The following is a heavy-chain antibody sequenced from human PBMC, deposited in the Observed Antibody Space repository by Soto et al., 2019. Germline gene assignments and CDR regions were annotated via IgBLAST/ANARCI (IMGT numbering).Heavy chain of an antibody. J-gene: IGHJ5*02. V-gene: IGHV3-30*18. CDR2: ISYDGSNK. CDR3: AKDSRRVVVPAAGWFDP. D-gene: IGHD2-2*01. Sequence: GGSLRLSCAASGFTFSSYGMHWVRQAPGKGLEWVAVISYDGSNKYYADSVKGRFTISRDNSKNTLYLQMNSLRAEDTAVYYCAKDSRRVVVPAAGWFDPWGQGTLVTVSS. CDR1: GFTFSSYG.